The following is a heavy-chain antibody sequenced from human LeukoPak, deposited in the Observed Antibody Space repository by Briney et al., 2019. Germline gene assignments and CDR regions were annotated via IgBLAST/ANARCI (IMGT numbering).Heavy chain of an antibody. CDR1: GFTFTTFW. D-gene: IGHD3-22*01. Sequence: PGGSLRLSCATSGFTFTTFWMHWVRQAPGKGLVWVSRINHDGSSTNYADSVKGRFTISRDNAKNTVYLQMNSLRAEDTAVYYCVRDWGYDSSGYWQKCFDTWGQGTLVTVSS. CDR2: INHDGSST. CDR3: VRDWGYDSSGYWQKCFDT. J-gene: IGHJ4*02. V-gene: IGHV3-74*01.